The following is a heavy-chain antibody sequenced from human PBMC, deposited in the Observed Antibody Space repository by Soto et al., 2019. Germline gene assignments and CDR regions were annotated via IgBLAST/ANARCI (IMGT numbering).Heavy chain of an antibody. D-gene: IGHD3-22*01. J-gene: IGHJ4*02. CDR1: GYTFTSYA. V-gene: IGHV1-3*01. CDR3: ARDYYDSSGQYYFDY. Sequence: GASVKVSCKASGYTFTSYAMHWVRQAPGQRLEWMGWINAGNGNTKYSQKFQGRVTITRDTSASTAYMELSSLRSEDTAVYYCARDYYDSSGQYYFDYWGQGTLVTVSS. CDR2: INAGNGNT.